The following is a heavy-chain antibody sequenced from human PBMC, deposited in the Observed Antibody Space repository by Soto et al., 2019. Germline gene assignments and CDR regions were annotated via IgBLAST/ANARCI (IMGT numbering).Heavy chain of an antibody. CDR2: IAPDKGNT. CDR3: ARTAGCSGGSCYSDFDY. D-gene: IGHD2-15*01. Sequence: QVQLVQSGVEVKKPGASVKVSCKASGYIFTNYGVSWVRQAPGQGFEXXXWIAPDKGNTNFAQNFQGRVTMTTDTSTSTVYMELRSLRSDDTAMYYCARTAGCSGGSCYSDFDYWGQGTLVTVSS. J-gene: IGHJ4*02. V-gene: IGHV1-18*01. CDR1: GYIFTNYG.